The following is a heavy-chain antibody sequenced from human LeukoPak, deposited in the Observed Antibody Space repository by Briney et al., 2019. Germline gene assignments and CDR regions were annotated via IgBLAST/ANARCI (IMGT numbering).Heavy chain of an antibody. D-gene: IGHD6-19*01. J-gene: IGHJ4*02. Sequence: GGSLRLSCAASGFTFSSYAMSWVRQAPGKGLEGVSTISGSGGSTYYADSVKGRFTISRDNSKNTLYLQMNSLRAEDTAVYYCAKAHSSGWYNFDYWGQGTLVTVSS. CDR1: GFTFSSYA. CDR3: AKAHSSGWYNFDY. V-gene: IGHV3-23*01. CDR2: ISGSGGST.